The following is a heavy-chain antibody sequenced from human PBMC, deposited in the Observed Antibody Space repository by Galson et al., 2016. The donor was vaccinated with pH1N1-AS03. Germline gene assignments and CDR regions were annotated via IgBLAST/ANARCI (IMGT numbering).Heavy chain of an antibody. Sequence: SLRLSCAASGFNFINYAMTWVRQTPGKGLEWVSSADGVVAYTFYADSVRGRFTISRDNSKNTVYLQMNNLKAEDTAIYYCAKDGLRSGGMWGQGTLVTVSS. V-gene: IGHV3-23*01. CDR3: AKDGLRSGGM. CDR2: ADGVVAYT. J-gene: IGHJ4*02. CDR1: GFNFINYA. D-gene: IGHD2-15*01.